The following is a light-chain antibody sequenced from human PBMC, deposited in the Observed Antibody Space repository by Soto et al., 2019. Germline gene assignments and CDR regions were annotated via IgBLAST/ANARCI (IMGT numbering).Light chain of an antibody. V-gene: IGLV1-40*01. CDR3: QSYDSTLSARYV. J-gene: IGLJ1*01. Sequence: QTVVTQPPSVSGAPGKRVTISCTGSSSNIGAGYEVHWYQQRTGTAPKLLIFGNINRPSGVPDRFSGSKSGTSASLAITGLQAEDEGDYYCQSYDSTLSARYVFGTGTKLTV. CDR1: SSNIGAGYE. CDR2: GNI.